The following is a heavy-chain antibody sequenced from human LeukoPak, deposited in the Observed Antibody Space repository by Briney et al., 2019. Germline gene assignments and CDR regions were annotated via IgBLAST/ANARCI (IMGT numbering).Heavy chain of an antibody. CDR3: ARELSQSYYGMDV. D-gene: IGHD5/OR15-5a*01. V-gene: IGHV3-21*01. J-gene: IGHJ6*02. CDR1: GFTFSSYS. CDR2: ISSSSSYI. Sequence: GGSLRLSCAASGFTFSSYSMNWVRQAPGKGLEWVSSISSSSSYIYCADSVKGRFTISRDNAKNSLYLQMNSLRAEDTAVYYCARELSQSYYGMDVWGQGTTVTVSS.